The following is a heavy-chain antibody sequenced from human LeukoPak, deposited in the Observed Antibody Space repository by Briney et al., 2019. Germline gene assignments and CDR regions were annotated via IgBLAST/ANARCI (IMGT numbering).Heavy chain of an antibody. V-gene: IGHV3-48*04. Sequence: GGSLRLFCAASGFTFNNYSMNWVRQAPGEGLEGVSYITSSSTVYYGGSVKGRFTIAKDNAKNSLFLQMHSLRAEDTAVYYSARDYCSGPKCYFIDYWGKGAMVTVSS. CDR3: ARDYCSGPKCYFIDY. CDR1: GFTFNNYS. CDR2: ITSSSTV. J-gene: IGHJ4*02. D-gene: IGHD2-15*01.